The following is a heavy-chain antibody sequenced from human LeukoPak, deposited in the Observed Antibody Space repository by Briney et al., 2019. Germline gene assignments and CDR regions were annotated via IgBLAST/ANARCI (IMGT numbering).Heavy chain of an antibody. CDR2: ISSSGSTI. V-gene: IGHV3-48*03. Sequence: GGSLRLSCAASGFTFSSYEMNWVRQAPGKGLEWVSYISSSGSTIYYADSVKGRFTISRDNVKNSLYLQMNSLRAEDTAVYYCARLPDDYGDYKYFQHWGQGTLVTVSS. J-gene: IGHJ1*01. CDR1: GFTFSSYE. D-gene: IGHD4-17*01. CDR3: ARLPDDYGDYKYFQH.